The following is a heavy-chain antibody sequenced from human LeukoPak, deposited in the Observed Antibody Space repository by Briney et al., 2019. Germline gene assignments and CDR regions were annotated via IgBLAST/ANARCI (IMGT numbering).Heavy chain of an antibody. Sequence: GASVKVSCKASGYTFTSYAMNWVRQAPGQGLEWMGWINTNTGNPTYAQGFTGRFVFSLDTSVSTAYLQISSLKAEDAAVYYCARVRIQLWPNYFDYWGQGTLVTVSS. CDR2: INTNTGNP. D-gene: IGHD5-18*01. CDR1: GYTFTSYA. CDR3: ARVRIQLWPNYFDY. J-gene: IGHJ4*02. V-gene: IGHV7-4-1*02.